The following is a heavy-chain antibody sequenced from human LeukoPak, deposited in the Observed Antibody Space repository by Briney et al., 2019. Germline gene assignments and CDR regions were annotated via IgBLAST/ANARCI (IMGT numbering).Heavy chain of an antibody. J-gene: IGHJ4*02. CDR2: IYYNRST. CDR3: ARETADLGRSLDY. CDR1: GASINSYY. D-gene: IGHD1-1*01. V-gene: IGHV4-59*12. Sequence: PSETLSLTCSVSGASINSYYWSWIRQPPGKGLEWIGNIYYNRSTSYHPSLKSRVTISVDPSMNQFSLNLTSVTAADTAVYYCARETADLGRSLDYWGQGTLVTVSS.